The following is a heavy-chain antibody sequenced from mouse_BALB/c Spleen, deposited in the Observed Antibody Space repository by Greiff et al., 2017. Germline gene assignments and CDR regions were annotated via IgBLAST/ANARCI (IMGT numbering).Heavy chain of an antibody. CDR3: ARQGFYYGSSYALFDY. D-gene: IGHD1-1*01. Sequence: DVKLVESGGGLVQPGGSLKLSCAASGFTFSSYTMSWVRQTPEKRLEWVAYISNGGGSTYYPDTVKGRFTISRDNAKNTLYLQMSSLKSEDTAMYYCARQGFYYGSSYALFDYWGQGTTLTVSS. V-gene: IGHV5-12-2*01. J-gene: IGHJ2*01. CDR1: GFTFSSYT. CDR2: ISNGGGST.